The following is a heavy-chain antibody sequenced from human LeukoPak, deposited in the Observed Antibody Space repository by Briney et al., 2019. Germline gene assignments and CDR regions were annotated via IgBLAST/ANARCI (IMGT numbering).Heavy chain of an antibody. J-gene: IGHJ4*02. D-gene: IGHD6-13*01. CDR1: GFSFNRNS. CDR2: ISSSGSTV. CDR3: ARRPYSNSWHYFDY. V-gene: IGHV3-48*04. Sequence: PGGSLRLSCVGSGFSFNRNSMIWVRQAPGKGLEWLSSISSSGSTVYYADSVKGRFAISRDNAKNSLYLDMSSLRAEDTAVYYCARRPYSNSWHYFDYWGQGTLVTVSS.